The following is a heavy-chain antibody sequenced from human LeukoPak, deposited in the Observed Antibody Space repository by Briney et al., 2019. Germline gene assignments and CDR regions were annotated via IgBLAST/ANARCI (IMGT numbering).Heavy chain of an antibody. CDR1: GFTFSSYW. CDR3: ATDYGGNYFDY. CDR2: INSDGSRT. D-gene: IGHD4-23*01. J-gene: IGHJ4*02. Sequence: GGSLRLSCAASGFTFSSYWMHWVRQAPGKGLVWVSRINSDGSRTSYADSVKGRFTISRDNAKNTLYLQMNSLRAEDTAVYYCATDYGGNYFDYWGQGTLVTVSS. V-gene: IGHV3-74*01.